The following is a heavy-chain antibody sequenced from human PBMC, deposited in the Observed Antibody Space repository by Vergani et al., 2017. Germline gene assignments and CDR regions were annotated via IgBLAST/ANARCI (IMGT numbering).Heavy chain of an antibody. Sequence: QVQLQESGPGLVKPSGTLSLTCAVSGGSLSSSNWWSWVRQPPGKGLEWIGEIYHSGSTNYNPSLKSRVTISVDTSKNQFSLKLSSVTAADTAVYYCARDSGYCSGGSCYPDAFDIWGQGTMVTVSS. V-gene: IGHV4-4*02. J-gene: IGHJ3*02. CDR3: ARDSGYCSGGSCYPDAFDI. D-gene: IGHD2-15*01. CDR1: GGSLSSSNW. CDR2: IYHSGST.